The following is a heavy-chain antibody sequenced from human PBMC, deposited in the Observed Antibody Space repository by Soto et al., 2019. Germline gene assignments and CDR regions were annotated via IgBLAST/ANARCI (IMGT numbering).Heavy chain of an antibody. CDR1: GGSVSSGSYY. J-gene: IGHJ6*02. V-gene: IGHV4-61*01. CDR2: IYYGGST. D-gene: IGHD6-6*01. CDR3: ARARHSSSSHYYYYGMDV. Sequence: SETLSLTCTVSGGSVSSGSYYWSWIRQPPGKGLEWIGYIYYGGSTNYNPSLKSRVTISVDTSKNQFSLKLSSVTAADTAVYYCARARHSSSSHYYYYGMDVWGQGTTVTVSS.